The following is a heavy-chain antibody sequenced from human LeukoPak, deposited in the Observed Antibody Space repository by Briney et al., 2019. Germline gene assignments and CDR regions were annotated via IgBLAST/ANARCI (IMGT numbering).Heavy chain of an antibody. Sequence: SETLSLTCAVSGGSLSGYYWSWIRQSPGKGLEWMGDIHHDGRTKYKSSFKSRITIFLASSKNEVSLRLSPVTPADTALYFCARDVVPRDYGDTLNAYDLWGQGTMVTVS. CDR2: IHHDGRT. J-gene: IGHJ3*01. D-gene: IGHD4-17*01. V-gene: IGHV4-34*01. CDR3: ARDVVPRDYGDTLNAYDL. CDR1: GGSLSGYY.